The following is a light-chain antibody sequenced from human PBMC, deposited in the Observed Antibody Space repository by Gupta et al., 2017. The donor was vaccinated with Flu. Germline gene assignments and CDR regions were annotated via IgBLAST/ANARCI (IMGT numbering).Light chain of an antibody. V-gene: IGKV1-9*01. CDR1: QGISNY. CDR2: VAS. J-gene: IGKJ2*02. CDR3: QQRDSSPST. Sequence: PSFLSASVGDEVPITCRASQGISNYLAWYHQKPGKAPKLLIYVASRVQSGVPSRFSGSGSGTELTLTISTLQPEDFATYYCQQRDSSPSTFGPGTKLEIK.